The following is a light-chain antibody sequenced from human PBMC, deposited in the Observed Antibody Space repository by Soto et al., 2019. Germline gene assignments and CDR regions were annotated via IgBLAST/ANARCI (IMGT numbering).Light chain of an antibody. Sequence: QSALTQPASVSGSPGQSITISCTVTSSDVGGYNYVSWYQQHPGKAPKLMIYEVTNRPSGVSNRFSGSKSGNTASLTISGLQAEDEADYYCSSYTSRSTLVFGTGTKVTVL. V-gene: IGLV2-14*01. CDR2: EVT. CDR1: SSDVGGYNY. CDR3: SSYTSRSTLV. J-gene: IGLJ1*01.